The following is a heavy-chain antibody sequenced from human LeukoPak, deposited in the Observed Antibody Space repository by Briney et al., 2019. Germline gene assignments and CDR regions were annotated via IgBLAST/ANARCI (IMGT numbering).Heavy chain of an antibody. CDR3: ARVARLTAAAGNWFDP. CDR2: IYYSGST. CDR1: GGSISSYY. J-gene: IGHJ5*02. V-gene: IGHV4-59*01. D-gene: IGHD6-13*01. Sequence: PSETLSLTCTVSGGSISSYYWSWIRQPPGKGLEWIGYIYYSGSTNYNPSLKSRVTISIDTSKNQFSLKLSSVTAADTAVYYCARVARLTAAAGNWFDPWGQGTLVTVSS.